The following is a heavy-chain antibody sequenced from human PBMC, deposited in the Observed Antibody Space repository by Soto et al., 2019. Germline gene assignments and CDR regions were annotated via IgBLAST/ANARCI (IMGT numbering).Heavy chain of an antibody. CDR1: GFTFSNYA. CDR3: AKGAIYDWNRVLND. V-gene: IGHV3-23*01. Sequence: GGSLRLSCAASGFTFSNYAMIWVRQAPGKGLEWVSGISGRDTMTYYADSVKGRFTISRDNSKSTLYLQMNSLRADDTAVYYCAKGAIYDWNRVLNDWGKGTLVTVSS. D-gene: IGHD1-20*01. J-gene: IGHJ4*02. CDR2: ISGRDTMT.